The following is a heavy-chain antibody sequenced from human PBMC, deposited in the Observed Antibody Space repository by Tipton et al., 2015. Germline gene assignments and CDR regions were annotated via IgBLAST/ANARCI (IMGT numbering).Heavy chain of an antibody. V-gene: IGHV4-39*07. Sequence: TLSLTCTVSGGSISSSSYYWAWIRQPPGKGLEWIGSLYFSGSTHYNPSLKRRVAISVDTSKNQFSLTLKSVTAADTAVYYCARDLEHGMDVWGQGTTVTVSS. CDR2: LYFSGST. D-gene: IGHD5-24*01. CDR1: GGSISSSSYY. J-gene: IGHJ6*02. CDR3: ARDLEHGMDV.